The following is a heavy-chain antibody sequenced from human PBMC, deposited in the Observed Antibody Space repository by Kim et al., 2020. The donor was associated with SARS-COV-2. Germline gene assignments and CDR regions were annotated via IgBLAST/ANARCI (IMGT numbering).Heavy chain of an antibody. Sequence: SETLSLTCTVSGGSISSGGYYWSWIRQHPGKGLEWIGYIYYSGSTYYNPSLKSRVTISVDTSKNQFSLKLSSVTAADTAVYYCARREVASSSWEGYFDYWGQGTLVTVSS. CDR2: IYYSGST. CDR1: GGSISSGGYY. J-gene: IGHJ4*02. D-gene: IGHD6-13*01. CDR3: ARREVASSSWEGYFDY. V-gene: IGHV4-31*03.